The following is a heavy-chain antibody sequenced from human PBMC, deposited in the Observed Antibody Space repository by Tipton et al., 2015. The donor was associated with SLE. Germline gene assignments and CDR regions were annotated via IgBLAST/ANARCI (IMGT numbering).Heavy chain of an antibody. D-gene: IGHD6-6*01. CDR3: ARDPAARRGMDV. Sequence: TLSLTCTVSGGSISSGGYYWSWIRQHPGKGLEWIGHIYYSGSTYYNPSLKSRVTISVDTSKNQFSLKLSSVTAADTAVYYCARDPAARRGMDVWGQGTTVTVSS. V-gene: IGHV4-31*03. CDR2: IYYSGST. J-gene: IGHJ6*02. CDR1: GGSISSGGYY.